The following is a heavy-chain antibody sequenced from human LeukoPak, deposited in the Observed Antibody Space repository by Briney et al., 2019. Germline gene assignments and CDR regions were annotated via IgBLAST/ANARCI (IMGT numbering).Heavy chain of an antibody. V-gene: IGHV3-30*02. CDR3: AKGRIAAAGTIPT. CDR2: IRNDGTNK. Sequence: GGSLRLSCAASEFSVGSNYMTWVRQAPGKGLEWVAFIRNDGTNKYYADSAKGRFTISRDNSKNTLYLQMNSLRAEDTAVYYCAKGRIAAAGTIPTWGQGTLVTVSS. D-gene: IGHD6-13*01. CDR1: EFSVGSNY. J-gene: IGHJ4*02.